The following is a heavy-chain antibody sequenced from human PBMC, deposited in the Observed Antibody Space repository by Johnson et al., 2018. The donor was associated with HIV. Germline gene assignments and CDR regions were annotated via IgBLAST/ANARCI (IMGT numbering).Heavy chain of an antibody. D-gene: IGHD3-10*01. V-gene: IGHV3-30*18. CDR2: IYYDGSIK. CDR3: AKTRMGGILDAFDL. J-gene: IGHJ3*01. Sequence: HVQLVESGGGVVQPGRSLRLSCAASGFNFSSDGMHWVRQAPGKGLEWVAVIYYDGSIKFYGDSVKGRFTISRDNSKNTLDLQMNSLTIEDTAVFYCAKTRMGGILDAFDLWGQGTMVIVS. CDR1: GFNFSSDG.